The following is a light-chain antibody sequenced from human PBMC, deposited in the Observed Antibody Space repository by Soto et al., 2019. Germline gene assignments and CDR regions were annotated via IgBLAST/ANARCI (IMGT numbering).Light chain of an antibody. J-gene: IGKJ4*01. CDR2: GAS. V-gene: IGKV3-20*01. CDR1: QSINSN. CDR3: QQYGSSLGVT. Sequence: THSPATLSVSPKYRCTIYFNSSQSINSNLAWYQQRPGQAPRLLIYGASTRATGIPDRFSGSGSGTDFTLTISRLEPEDFAVYYCQQYGSSLGVTFGGGTKVDIK.